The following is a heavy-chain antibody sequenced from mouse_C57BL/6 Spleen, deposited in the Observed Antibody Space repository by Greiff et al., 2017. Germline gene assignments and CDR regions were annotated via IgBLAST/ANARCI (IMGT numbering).Heavy chain of an antibody. CDR1: GFTFSSYG. J-gene: IGHJ4*01. V-gene: IGHV5-6*01. D-gene: IGHD2-5*01. CDR3: ARQEGSYYSNYDAMDY. CDR2: ISSGGSYT. Sequence: EVMLVESGGDLVKPGGSLKLPCAASGFTFSSYGMSWVRQTPDKRLEWVATISSGGSYTYYPDSVKGRFTISRDNAKNTLYLQVSSLKSEDTAMYYCARQEGSYYSNYDAMDYWGQGTSVTVSS.